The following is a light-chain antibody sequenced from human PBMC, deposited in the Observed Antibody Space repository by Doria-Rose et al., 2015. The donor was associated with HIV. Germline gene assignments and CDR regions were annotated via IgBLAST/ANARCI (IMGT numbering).Light chain of an antibody. CDR2: WAS. V-gene: IGKV4-1*01. CDR3: QQYYDTPS. J-gene: IGKJ3*01. Sequence: DIRVTQSPESLGMSLGERATLNCKSNPSLLYTSKNYLAWYQQKPGQPPKLLIYWASTRQSGIPARFSGSGSGTDFTLTISSLEAEDVAVYYCQQYYDTPSFGPGTTVDIK. CDR1: PSLLYTSKNY.